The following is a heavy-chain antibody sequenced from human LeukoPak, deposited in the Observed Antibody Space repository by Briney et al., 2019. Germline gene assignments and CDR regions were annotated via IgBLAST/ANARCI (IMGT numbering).Heavy chain of an antibody. CDR2: INRDGGLT. J-gene: IGHJ3*01. CDR3: AREEHRLAEAGTSAFDL. Sequence: PGGSLRLSCVASGFTFSEIWLHWVRQAPGKGLAWVSHINRDGGLTNYADSLKGRFTISRDNARNTVYLQMSSLRVEDTAIYFCAREEHRLAEAGTSAFDLGGQGTLVTVSP. CDR1: GFTFSEIW. V-gene: IGHV3-74*01. D-gene: IGHD6-13*01.